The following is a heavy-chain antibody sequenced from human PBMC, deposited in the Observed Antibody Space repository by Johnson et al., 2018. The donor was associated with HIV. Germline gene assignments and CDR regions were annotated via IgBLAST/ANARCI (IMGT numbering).Heavy chain of an antibody. CDR2: IYSGGST. Sequence: EVQLVESGGGLIQPGGSLRLSCAASGFTVSSNYMSWVRQAPGKGLEWVSVIYSGGSTYYADSVRGRFTISRDDSKNTLFLQMNSLRDEDTAVYYCARDPGNLYCGVDCYPEDGFDIWGQGTMVTVSS. D-gene: IGHD2-21*02. CDR1: GFTVSSNY. J-gene: IGHJ3*02. CDR3: ARDPGNLYCGVDCYPEDGFDI. V-gene: IGHV3-53*01.